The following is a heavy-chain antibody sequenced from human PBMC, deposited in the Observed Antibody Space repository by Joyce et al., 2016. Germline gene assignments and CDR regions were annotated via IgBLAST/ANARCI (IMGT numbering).Heavy chain of an antibody. CDR3: ARQVVATDDRGDYFDY. CDR2: ISGKNGDT. V-gene: IGHV1-18*04. Sequence: QVQLVQSGADVKKPGDSVEVSCQTSGYTFTSYAVSWLRLAPGQGLEWMGWISGKNGDTRYSQKFQGRVIMTTDTSTSMASMELRSLNSDDTGVYYCARQVVATDDRGDYFDYWGQGTLVIVSS. J-gene: IGHJ4*02. CDR1: GYTFTSYA. D-gene: IGHD2-15*01.